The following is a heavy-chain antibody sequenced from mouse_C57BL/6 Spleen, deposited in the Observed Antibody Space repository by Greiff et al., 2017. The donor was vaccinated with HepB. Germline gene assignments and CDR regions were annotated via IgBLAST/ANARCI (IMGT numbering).Heavy chain of an antibody. V-gene: IGHV14-2*01. D-gene: IGHD1-1*01. J-gene: IGHJ3*01. CDR3: ALYYGSRGAWFAY. CDR2: IDPEDGET. CDR1: GFNIKDYY. Sequence: VHVKQSGAELVKPGASVKLSCTASGFNIKDYYMHWVKQRTEQGLEWIGRIDPEDGETKYAPKFQGKATITADTSSNTAYLQLSSLTSEDTAVYYCALYYGSRGAWFAYWGQGTLVTVSA.